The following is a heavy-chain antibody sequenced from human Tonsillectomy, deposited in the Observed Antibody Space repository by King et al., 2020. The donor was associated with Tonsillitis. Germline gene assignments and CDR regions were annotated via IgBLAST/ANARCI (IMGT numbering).Heavy chain of an antibody. CDR1: GFSLSTSGVG. D-gene: IGHD3-9*01. CDR3: AHRGDYDILTGYVNWFDP. V-gene: IGHV2-5*01. J-gene: IGHJ5*02. CDR2: IYWNVDK. Sequence: TLKESGPTLVKPTQTLTLTCTFSGFSLSTSGVGVGWIRQPPGKALEWLALIYWNVDKRYSPSLKSRLTITNDTSKNQVVLTMTNMYPVDTATYYCAHRGDYDILTGYVNWFDPWGQGTLVTVSS.